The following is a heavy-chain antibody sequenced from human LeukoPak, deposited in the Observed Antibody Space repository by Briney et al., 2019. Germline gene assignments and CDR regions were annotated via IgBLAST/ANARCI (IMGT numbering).Heavy chain of an antibody. CDR2: ISAYNGNT. J-gene: IGHJ4*02. CDR1: GYTFIGYY. CDR3: ARGEAYCGGDCSVY. V-gene: IGHV1-18*04. D-gene: IGHD2-21*02. Sequence: ASVKVSCKSSGYTFIGYYMHWVRQAPGQGLEWMGWISAYNGNTNYAQKLQGRVTVTTDTSTSTAYMELRSLRSDDTAVYYCARGEAYCGGDCSVYWGQGTLVTVSS.